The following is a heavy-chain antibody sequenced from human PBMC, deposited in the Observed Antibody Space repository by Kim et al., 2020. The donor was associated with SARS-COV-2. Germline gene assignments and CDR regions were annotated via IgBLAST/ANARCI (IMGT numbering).Heavy chain of an antibody. CDR1: GGSFSGYY. CDR2: INHSGST. V-gene: IGHV4-34*01. J-gene: IGHJ4*02. Sequence: SETLSLTCAVYGGSFSGYYWSWIRQPPGKGLEWIGEINHSGSTNYNPSLKSRVNISVDTSKNQFSLKLSSVTAADTAVYYCARVAGSVIVVVPAARYFDYWGQGTLVTVSS. CDR3: ARVAGSVIVVVPAARYFDY. D-gene: IGHD2-2*01.